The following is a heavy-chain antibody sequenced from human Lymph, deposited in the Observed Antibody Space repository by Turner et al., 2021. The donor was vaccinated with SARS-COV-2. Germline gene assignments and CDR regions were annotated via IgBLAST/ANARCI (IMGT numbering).Heavy chain of an antibody. CDR3: ARGRYSGGGMDV. J-gene: IGHJ6*02. CDR2: MNPNSGNT. Sequence: QVQLVQSGAEVKKPGASVKVSCKATGYTSTSYYINWVVQATEQGLEWMGWMNPNSGNTGYAQKFKGRVTMTRNTSISTAYMELSSLRSEDTAVYYCARGRYSGGGMDVWGQGTTVTVSS. V-gene: IGHV1-8*02. D-gene: IGHD1-26*01. CDR1: GYTSTSYY.